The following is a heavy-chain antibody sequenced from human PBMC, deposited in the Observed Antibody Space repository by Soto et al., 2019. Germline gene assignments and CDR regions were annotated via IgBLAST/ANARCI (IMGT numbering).Heavy chain of an antibody. CDR2: IYHSGST. V-gene: IGHV4-38-2*02. D-gene: IGHD3-3*01. CDR3: ARDQAYYDFWSCYYHNWFDP. Sequence: PSETLSLTCAVSGYSISSGYYWGWIRQPPGKGLEWIGSIYHSGSTYYNPSLKSRVTISVDTSKNQFSLKLSSVTAADTAVYYCARDQAYYDFWSCYYHNWFDPWGQGTLVTVSS. CDR1: GYSISSGYY. J-gene: IGHJ5*02.